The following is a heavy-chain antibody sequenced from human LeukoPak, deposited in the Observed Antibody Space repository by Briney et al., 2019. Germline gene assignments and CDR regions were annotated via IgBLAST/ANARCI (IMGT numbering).Heavy chain of an antibody. CDR2: ISGSGGST. V-gene: IGHV3-23*01. J-gene: IGHJ4*02. D-gene: IGHD3-22*01. Sequence: GGSLRLSCAASGFTFSSYWMHWVRQAPGKGLEWVSAISGSGGSTYYADSVKGRFTISRDNSKNTLYLQMNSLRADDTAVYYCARGRDPYYYDSRGYDSGYWGQGTPVTVSS. CDR3: ARGRDPYYYDSRGYDSGY. CDR1: GFTFSSYW.